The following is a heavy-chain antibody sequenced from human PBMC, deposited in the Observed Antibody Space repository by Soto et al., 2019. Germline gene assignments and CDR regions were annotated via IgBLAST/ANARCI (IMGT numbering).Heavy chain of an antibody. Sequence: QVQLVESGGGVVQPGRSLRLSCAASGFTFSSYGMHWVRQAPGKGLEWVAVIWYDGSNKYYADSVKGRFTSSRDNSKKXMHXQMNSLRAEDTAVYYCARDGYCSGGRCYSVPVFDYWGQGTLVTVSS. V-gene: IGHV3-33*01. CDR2: IWYDGSNK. CDR3: ARDGYCSGGRCYSVPVFDY. J-gene: IGHJ4*02. D-gene: IGHD2-15*01. CDR1: GFTFSSYG.